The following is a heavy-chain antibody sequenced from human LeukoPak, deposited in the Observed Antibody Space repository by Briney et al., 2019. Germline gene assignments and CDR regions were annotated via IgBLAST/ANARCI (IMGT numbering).Heavy chain of an antibody. V-gene: IGHV3-33*01. D-gene: IGHD1-7*01. J-gene: IGHJ4*02. CDR3: ARDLAGTPTDGFFDY. CDR1: GFTFSSYG. Sequence: GRSLRLSCAASGFTFSSYGMHWVRQAPGKGLEWVAVIWYDGSNRYYTDSVKGRSTISRDNSKNTLYLQMNSLRAEDTAVYYCARDLAGTPTDGFFDYWGQGTLVTVSS. CDR2: IWYDGSNR.